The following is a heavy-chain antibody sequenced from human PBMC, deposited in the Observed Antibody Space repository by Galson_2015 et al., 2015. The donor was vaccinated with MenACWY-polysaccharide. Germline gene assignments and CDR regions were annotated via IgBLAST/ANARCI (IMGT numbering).Heavy chain of an antibody. V-gene: IGHV1-2*06. J-gene: IGHJ5*02. Sequence: SVKVSCKASGHILSGYYLHWVRQAPGQGLEWVGRINPNRGVTKYAQKFQGRVTMTSDTSINTAYMEMSRLRSDDTAVYYCAREGDIIIEAANWFDPGGQGTRVTVSS. D-gene: IGHD3-10*01. CDR2: INPNRGVT. CDR1: GHILSGYY. CDR3: AREGDIIIEAANWFDP.